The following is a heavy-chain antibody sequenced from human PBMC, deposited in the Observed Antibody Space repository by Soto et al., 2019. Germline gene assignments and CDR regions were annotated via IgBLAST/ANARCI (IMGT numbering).Heavy chain of an antibody. Sequence: ASVKVSCKASGYTFTSYGISWVRQAPGQGLGWMGWISAYNGNTNYAQKLQGRVTMTTATSTSTAYMELRSLRSDDTAVYYCATDQLKLGYCSGGSCYEDNWFDPWGQGTLVTVSS. J-gene: IGHJ5*02. V-gene: IGHV1-18*01. CDR3: ATDQLKLGYCSGGSCYEDNWFDP. CDR2: ISAYNGNT. CDR1: GYTFTSYG. D-gene: IGHD2-15*01.